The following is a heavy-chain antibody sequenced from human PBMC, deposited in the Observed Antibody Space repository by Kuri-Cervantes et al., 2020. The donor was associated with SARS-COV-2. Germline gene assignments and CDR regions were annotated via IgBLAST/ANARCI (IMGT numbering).Heavy chain of an antibody. CDR1: GYSISSGYY. D-gene: IGHD3-16*01. J-gene: IGHJ4*02. Sequence: GSLRLSCTVSGYSISSGYYWGWIRQPPGKGLEWIGEINHSGSTNYNPSLKSRVTISVDTSKNQFSLKLSSVTAADTAVYYCARFYDYFDYWGQGTLVTVSS. V-gene: IGHV4-38-2*02. CDR3: ARFYDYFDY. CDR2: INHSGST.